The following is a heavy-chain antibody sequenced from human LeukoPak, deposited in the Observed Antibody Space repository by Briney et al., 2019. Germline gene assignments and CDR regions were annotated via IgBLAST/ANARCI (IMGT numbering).Heavy chain of an antibody. V-gene: IGHV3-23*01. CDR2: ISGGGGST. D-gene: IGHD3-10*01. CDR1: GFTFSSYA. CDR3: AKKMVLWFGEQFDY. Sequence: PGGSLRLSCAASGFTFSSYAMSWVRQAPGKGLEWVAAISGGGGSTYYADSVKGRFTISRDNSKNTLYLQMNSLRAEDTAVYYCAKKMVLWFGEQFDYWGQGTLVTVSS. J-gene: IGHJ4*02.